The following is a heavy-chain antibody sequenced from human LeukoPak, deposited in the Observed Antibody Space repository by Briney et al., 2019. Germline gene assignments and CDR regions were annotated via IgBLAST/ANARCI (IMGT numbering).Heavy chain of an antibody. J-gene: IGHJ6*02. Sequence: GGSLRLSCAASGFTVSNNYMSWVRQAPGKGLEWVSIIHIAGTTYHADSVRGRLVISRDNSKNTVYLQMNSLRADDTAVYYCARGGGTAGYYYQMDVWGQGTTVTVSS. CDR2: IHIAGTT. D-gene: IGHD3-16*01. CDR3: ARGGGTAGYYYQMDV. V-gene: IGHV3-66*01. CDR1: GFTVSNNY.